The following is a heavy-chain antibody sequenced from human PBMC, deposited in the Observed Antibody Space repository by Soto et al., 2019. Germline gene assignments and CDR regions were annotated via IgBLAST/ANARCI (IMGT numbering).Heavy chain of an antibody. J-gene: IGHJ6*02. Sequence: QVQLVQSGAEVKKPGSSVKVSCKASGGTFSSYAISWVRQAPGQGLEWMGGIIPIFGTANYAQKFQGRVTMTAXXSXSXXDMGLGSLRSEDTAVYYCARGSAGGYYYYYYGMDVWGQGTTVTVSS. CDR2: IIPIFGTA. CDR1: GGTFSSYA. CDR3: ARGSAGGYYYYYYGMDV. V-gene: IGHV1-69*12.